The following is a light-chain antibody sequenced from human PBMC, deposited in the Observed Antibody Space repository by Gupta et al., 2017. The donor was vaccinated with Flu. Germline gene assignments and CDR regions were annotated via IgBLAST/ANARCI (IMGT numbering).Light chain of an antibody. Sequence: SYELTQPSSVSVSPGQTAIITRSGDALPDQDVYWYQQRPGQAPTWERYKDIERPSHIPERRAASSSGTTVTLTISSVEAEGDSDYGCQSGDTTTPFVFGGGTKLTVL. CDR2: KDI. CDR1: ALPDQD. J-gene: IGLJ2*01. V-gene: IGLV3-25*02. CDR3: QSGDTTTPFV.